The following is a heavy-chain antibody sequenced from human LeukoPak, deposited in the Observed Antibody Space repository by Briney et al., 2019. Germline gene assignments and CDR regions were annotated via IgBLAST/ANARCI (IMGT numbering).Heavy chain of an antibody. D-gene: IGHD6-19*01. CDR2: IIPIFGTA. J-gene: IGHJ4*02. Sequence: SVKVSCKASGGTFSTYTITWVRQAPGQGLEWMGGIIPIFGTANYAQKFQGRVTITADESTSTAYMELRSLRSDDTAVYYCARDLGIAVAGTSDYWGQGTLVTVSS. CDR1: GGTFSTYT. V-gene: IGHV1-69*13. CDR3: ARDLGIAVAGTSDY.